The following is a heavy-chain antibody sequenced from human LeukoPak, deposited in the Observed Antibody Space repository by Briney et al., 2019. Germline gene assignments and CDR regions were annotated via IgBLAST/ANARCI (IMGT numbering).Heavy chain of an antibody. D-gene: IGHD3-22*01. Sequence: ASVKVSCKASGYTFTTHYMHWLRQAPGQGLEWMGIINPSGGSTTYAQKFQGRVTITTDESTSTAYMELSSLRSEDTAVYYCARGYYDSSGYYGFDYWGQGTLVTVSS. CDR2: INPSGGST. V-gene: IGHV1-46*01. CDR3: ARGYYDSSGYYGFDY. J-gene: IGHJ4*02. CDR1: GYTFTTHY.